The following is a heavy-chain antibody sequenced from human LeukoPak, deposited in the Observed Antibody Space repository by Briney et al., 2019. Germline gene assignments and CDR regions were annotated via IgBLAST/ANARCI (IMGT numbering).Heavy chain of an antibody. D-gene: IGHD3-22*01. CDR1: GYXFTSYW. CDR2: IYPGDSDT. Sequence: GESLKISCNGSGYXFTSYWIAWVRQMPGKGLEWMGIIYPGDSDTRYSPSFQGQVTISADKSISTAYLQWSSLKASDTAMYYCARPPTGYDSSGYYYDAFDIWGQGTMVTVSS. V-gene: IGHV5-51*01. J-gene: IGHJ3*02. CDR3: ARPPTGYDSSGYYYDAFDI.